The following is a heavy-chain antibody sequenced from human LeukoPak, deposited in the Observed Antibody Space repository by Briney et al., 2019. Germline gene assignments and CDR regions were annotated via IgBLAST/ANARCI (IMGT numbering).Heavy chain of an antibody. V-gene: IGHV4-61*05. Sequence: SETLSLTCTVSGGSIRSSYYYWGWIRQPPGKGLEWIAYIYYSGGTNYNPSLKSRVTISVDTSKNQFSLKLSSVTAADTAVYYCARGRQLVWFDPWGQGTLVTVSS. D-gene: IGHD6-6*01. CDR2: IYYSGGT. J-gene: IGHJ5*02. CDR3: ARGRQLVWFDP. CDR1: GGSIRSSYYY.